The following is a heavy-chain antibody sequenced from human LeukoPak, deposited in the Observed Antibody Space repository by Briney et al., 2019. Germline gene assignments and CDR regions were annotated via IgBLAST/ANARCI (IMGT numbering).Heavy chain of an antibody. V-gene: IGHV3-30*18. CDR1: GFTFSSYG. CDR3: AKVQRGIDY. Sequence: GGSLRLSCAASGFTFSSYGMHWVRQAPGKGLEWVAVISYDGSNKYYADSVKGRFTISRDNSKNTLYLQMNSLRAEDTAIYYCAKVQRGIDYWGQGTLVTVSS. CDR2: ISYDGSNK. D-gene: IGHD1-1*01. J-gene: IGHJ4*02.